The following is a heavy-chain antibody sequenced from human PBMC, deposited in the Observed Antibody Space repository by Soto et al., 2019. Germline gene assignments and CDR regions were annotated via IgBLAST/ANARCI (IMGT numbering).Heavy chain of an antibody. J-gene: IGHJ1*01. CDR1: GGSFSGYY. CDR2: INHSGST. CDR3: ARAGDIVVVSAASEYFQH. D-gene: IGHD2-2*01. V-gene: IGHV4-34*01. Sequence: QVQLQQWGAGLLKPSETLSLTCAVYGGSFSGYYWSWIRQPPGKGLEWIGEINHSGSTNYNPSLKSRVTISVDTSKNQFSLKLSSVTAADTAVYYCARAGDIVVVSAASEYFQHWGQGTLVTVSS.